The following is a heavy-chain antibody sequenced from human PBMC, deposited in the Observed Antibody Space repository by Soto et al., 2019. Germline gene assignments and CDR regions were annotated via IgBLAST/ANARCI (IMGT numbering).Heavy chain of an antibody. D-gene: IGHD3-10*01. CDR2: ISYDGSNK. V-gene: IGHV3-30-3*01. CDR1: GFTFSSYA. Sequence: GGSLRLSCAASGFTFSSYAMHWVRQAPGKGLEWVAVISYDGSNKYYADSVKGRFTISRDNSKNTLYLQMNSLRAEDTAVYYCARDLVTMVRGVIIMSSYGMDVWGQGTTVTVSS. CDR3: ARDLVTMVRGVIIMSSYGMDV. J-gene: IGHJ6*02.